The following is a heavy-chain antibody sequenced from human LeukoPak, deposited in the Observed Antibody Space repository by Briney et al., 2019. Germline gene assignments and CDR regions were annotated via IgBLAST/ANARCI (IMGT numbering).Heavy chain of an antibody. CDR1: GFTFSSYA. CDR3: ARDLFRGPRGLGAFDI. Sequence: QPGGSLRLSCAASGFTFSSYAMSWIRQAPGKGLEWVSYISSSGSTIYYADSVKGRFTISRDNAKNSLYLQMNSLRAEDTAVYYCARDLFRGPRGLGAFDIWGQGTMVTVSS. J-gene: IGHJ3*02. V-gene: IGHV3-48*04. CDR2: ISSSGSTI. D-gene: IGHD3/OR15-3a*01.